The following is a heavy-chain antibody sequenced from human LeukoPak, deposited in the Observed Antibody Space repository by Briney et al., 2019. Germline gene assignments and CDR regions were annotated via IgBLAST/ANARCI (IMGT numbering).Heavy chain of an antibody. CDR3: ARVLYSSGWTALPDY. D-gene: IGHD6-19*01. J-gene: IGHJ4*02. CDR1: GYTFSDYA. CDR2: INAGNGNT. V-gene: IGHV1-18*01. Sequence: ASVKVSCKASGYTFSDYALDWVRQAPGQGLEWMGWINAGNGNTNYAQKLQGRVTMTTDTSTSTAYMELRSLRSDDTAVYYCARVLYSSGWTALPDYWGQGTLVTVSS.